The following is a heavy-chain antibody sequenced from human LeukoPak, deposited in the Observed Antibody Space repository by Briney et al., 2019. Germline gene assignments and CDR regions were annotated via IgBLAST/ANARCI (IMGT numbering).Heavy chain of an antibody. D-gene: IGHD3-22*01. CDR3: AKDQIYDSNGLYYYYYGMDV. CDR1: GFTFSSYA. V-gene: IGHV3-23*01. Sequence: GGSLRLSCAASGFTFSSYAMSWVRQAPGKGLEWVSAISGSGGSTYYADSAKGRFTISRDNSKNTLYLQMNSLRAEDTAVYYCAKDQIYDSNGLYYYYYGMDVWGQGTTVTVSS. CDR2: ISGSGGST. J-gene: IGHJ6*02.